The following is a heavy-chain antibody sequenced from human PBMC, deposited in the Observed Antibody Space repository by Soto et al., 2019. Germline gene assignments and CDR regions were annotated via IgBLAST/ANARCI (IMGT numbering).Heavy chain of an antibody. CDR1: GFTFSNYG. J-gene: IGHJ6*02. D-gene: IGHD6-13*01. Sequence: QVQLVESGGGVVQPGTSLRLSCVPSGFTFSNYGMYWVRQAPGKGLEWVAVISYDGNNKYYADSVKGRFTISRDNGKKMLYLQMNSLRPEDTGVYYCAKDLGQQLVLNYGMDVWGQGTTVIVSS. CDR3: AKDLGQQLVLNYGMDV. V-gene: IGHV3-30*18. CDR2: ISYDGNNK.